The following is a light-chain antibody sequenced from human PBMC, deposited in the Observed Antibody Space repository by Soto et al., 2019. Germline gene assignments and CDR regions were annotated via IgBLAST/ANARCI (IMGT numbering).Light chain of an antibody. CDR1: QSLLHSNGYYC. Sequence: DIVMTQSPLSLPVTPGEPASISCRSSQSLLHSNGYYCVDWYLQKPGQFPQILTYSGSNRASGAPDRASGRGSGTDFKLTISKVEAEDVGVYYCMQALQTPVTFGGGTKVEIK. CDR3: MQALQTPVT. V-gene: IGKV2-28*01. J-gene: IGKJ4*02. CDR2: SGS.